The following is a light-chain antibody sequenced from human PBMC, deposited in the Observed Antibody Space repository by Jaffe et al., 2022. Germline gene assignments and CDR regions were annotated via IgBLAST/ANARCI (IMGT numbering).Light chain of an antibody. CDR1: NSNIGAGYD. CDR3: QSYDSSLSGSSYV. V-gene: IGLV1-40*01. Sequence: QSVLTQPPSVSGAPGQRVTISCTGSNSNIGAGYDVHWYKQLPGAAPQLLISGNSNRPSGVPDRFSGSKSGTSASLAITGLQAEDEADYYCQSYDSSLSGSSYVFGTGTKVTVL. J-gene: IGLJ1*01. CDR2: GNS.